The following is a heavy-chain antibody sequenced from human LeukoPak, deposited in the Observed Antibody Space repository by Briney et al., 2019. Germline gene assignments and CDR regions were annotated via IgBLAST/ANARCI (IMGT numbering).Heavy chain of an antibody. CDR1: GFTFSSYW. J-gene: IGHJ4*02. CDR3: ASPRYDYVWGGYLDY. CDR2: INGDGSTT. Sequence: PGGSLRLSCAASGFTFSSYWMHGVRQAPGKGLVWVSRINGDGSTTTYADSVRGRFTISRDNAKNTLYLQMNSLRADDTAVYYCASPRYDYVWGGYLDYWGQGTLVTVSS. D-gene: IGHD3-16*02. V-gene: IGHV3-74*01.